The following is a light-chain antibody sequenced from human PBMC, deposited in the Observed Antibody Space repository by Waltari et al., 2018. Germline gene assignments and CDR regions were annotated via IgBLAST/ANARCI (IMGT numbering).Light chain of an antibody. CDR2: DAS. Sequence: ETVLTQSPATLSLSPGERATLSCRASEAVSIYLAWYQQKPGQAPRLLIYDASNRATVIPARFSGSGSGTDFTLTISSLEPEDFALYYCQQRRNWPPLTFGGGTKVE. CDR3: QQRRNWPPLT. V-gene: IGKV3-11*01. J-gene: IGKJ4*01. CDR1: EAVSIY.